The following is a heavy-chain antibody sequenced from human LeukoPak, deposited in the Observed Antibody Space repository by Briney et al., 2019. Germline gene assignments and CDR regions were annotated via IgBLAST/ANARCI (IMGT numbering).Heavy chain of an antibody. CDR3: ARDETIFGVVGYYYYMDV. D-gene: IGHD3-3*01. V-gene: IGHV4-39*07. J-gene: IGHJ6*03. Sequence: SETLSLTCTVSGGSISSSTYYWAWIRQPPGKGLEWIGSIYYGGDTYYNPSLKSRVTMSVDTSKNQFSLKLSSVTAADTAVYYCARDETIFGVVGYYYYMDVWGKGTTVTVSS. CDR2: IYYGGDT. CDR1: GGSISSSTYY.